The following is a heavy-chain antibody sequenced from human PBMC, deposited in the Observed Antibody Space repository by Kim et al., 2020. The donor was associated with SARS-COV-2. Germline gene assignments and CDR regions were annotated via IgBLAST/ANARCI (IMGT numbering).Heavy chain of an antibody. V-gene: IGHV3-30*02. Sequence: GKGRFTISRDNSKNTLYLQMNSLRAEDTAVYYCAKDLVRYSYGTRYYMDVWGKGTTVTVSS. D-gene: IGHD5-18*01. CDR3: AKDLVRYSYGTRYYMDV. J-gene: IGHJ6*03.